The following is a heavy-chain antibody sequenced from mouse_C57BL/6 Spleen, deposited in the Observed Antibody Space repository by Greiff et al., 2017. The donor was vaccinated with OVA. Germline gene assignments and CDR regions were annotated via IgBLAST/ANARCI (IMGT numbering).Heavy chain of an antibody. V-gene: IGHV1-82*01. CDR3: AREGYDGHRGWCAY. J-gene: IGHJ3*01. CDR2: IYPGDGDT. D-gene: IGHD2-3*01. CDR1: GYAFSSSW. Sequence: VQLQQSGPELVKPGASVKISCKASGYAFSSSWMNWVKQRPGKGLEWIGRIYPGDGDTNYNGKFKGKATLTADKSSSTAYMQLSSLTSEDSAVYFCAREGYDGHRGWCAYWGQGTLVTVSA.